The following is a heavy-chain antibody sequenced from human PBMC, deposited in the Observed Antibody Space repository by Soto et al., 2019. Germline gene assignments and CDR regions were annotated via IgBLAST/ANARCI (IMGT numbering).Heavy chain of an antibody. Sequence: QITLKESGPTLVKPTETLAQTCTLSGFSLSTSGVDVAWIRQPPGKALEWLALIYWDDDKRYSPSLKSRLTITKDTSKNQVVLTMTNMDPGDTATYYCAHIIGDYRGLDLWGRGTLVTVSS. CDR1: GFSLSTSGVD. CDR3: AHIIGDYRGLDL. CDR2: IYWDDDK. J-gene: IGHJ2*01. V-gene: IGHV2-5*02. D-gene: IGHD4-17*01.